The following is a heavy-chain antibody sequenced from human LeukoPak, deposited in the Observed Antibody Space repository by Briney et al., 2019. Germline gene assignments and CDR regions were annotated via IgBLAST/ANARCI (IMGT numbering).Heavy chain of an antibody. J-gene: IGHJ4*02. Sequence: GGSLRLSCAASGFTFSNYWMHWVRQAPGKGLVWVSRIKSDGRTTHYADSVKGRFTISRDDAKNQLYLQMNSLSTQDTAVYYYARAGFSVAYFYYFDYWGQGSLVTVSS. V-gene: IGHV3-74*01. D-gene: IGHD6-19*01. CDR2: IKSDGRTT. CDR3: ARAGFSVAYFYYFDY. CDR1: GFTFSNYW.